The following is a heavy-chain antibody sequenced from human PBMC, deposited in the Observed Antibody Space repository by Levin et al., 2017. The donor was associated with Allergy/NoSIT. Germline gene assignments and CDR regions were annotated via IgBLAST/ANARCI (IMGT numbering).Heavy chain of an antibody. CDR3: VRGWGSSVHLGSLDM. J-gene: IGHJ3*02. CDR2: IWYDGSNK. CDR1: GFMFSNYG. V-gene: IGHV3-33*01. Sequence: GGSLRLSCAASGFMFSNYGMHWVRQAPGKGLEWVAVIWYDGSNKYYADSVKGRFTISRDNSQNTVYLQMNSLRAEDTAVYYCVRGWGSSVHLGSLDMWGQGTMVTVSS. D-gene: IGHD6-13*01.